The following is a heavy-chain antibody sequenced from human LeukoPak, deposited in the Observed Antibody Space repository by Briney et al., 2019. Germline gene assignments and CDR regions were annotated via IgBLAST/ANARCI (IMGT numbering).Heavy chain of an antibody. CDR1: GFTFTSSA. CDR2: IVVGSGNT. J-gene: IGHJ6*02. V-gene: IGHV1-58*02. CDR3: AAGSFDLYSSSWYGYYGMDV. D-gene: IGHD6-13*01. Sequence: GTSVKVSCKASGFTFTSSAMQWVRQARGQRLEWIGWIVVGSGNTNYAQKFQERVTITRDMSTSTAYMELSSLRSEDTAVYYCAAGSFDLYSSSWYGYYGMDVWGQGTTVTVSS.